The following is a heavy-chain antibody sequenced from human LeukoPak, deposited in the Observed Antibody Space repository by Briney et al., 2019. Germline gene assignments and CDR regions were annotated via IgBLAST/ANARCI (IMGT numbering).Heavy chain of an antibody. J-gene: IGHJ4*02. CDR1: GYTFTSNY. V-gene: IGHV1-46*01. CDR2: IYPRDGST. Sequence: ASVKVSCKASGYTFTSNYTHWVRQAPGQGLEWMGMIYPRDGSTSYAQKFQGRVTVTRDTSTSTVYMDLSSLKSEDTAMYYCAREVVGTTIKNFDSWGQGTLVTVSS. D-gene: IGHD4-11*01. CDR3: AREVVGTTIKNFDS.